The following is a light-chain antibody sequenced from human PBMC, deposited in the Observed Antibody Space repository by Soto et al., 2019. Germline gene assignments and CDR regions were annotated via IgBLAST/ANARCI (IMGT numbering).Light chain of an antibody. CDR1: SSDVGSYNL. CDR2: EVS. V-gene: IGLV2-23*02. J-gene: IGLJ3*02. CDR3: CSYAGSSWV. Sequence: QSALTQPASVSGSPGQSITISCTGTSSDVGSYNLVSWYQQHPGKAPKLMIYEVSKRPSGVSNRFSGSKSGNTASLTISGLQAEDEADYYCCSYAGSSWVFGGGNKVTVL.